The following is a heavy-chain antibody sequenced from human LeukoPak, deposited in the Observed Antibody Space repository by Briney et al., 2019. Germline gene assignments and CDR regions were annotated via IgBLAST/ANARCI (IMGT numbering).Heavy chain of an antibody. Sequence: SETLSLTCTVSGGSISDYYWNWIRQPPGKGLEWIGYIYYSGSTTYNPSHKSRVTMSVDTAKNQFSLKLRSVTAADTAVYYCARGDFCSKSNCYLRPMDVWGKGTTVTVSS. V-gene: IGHV4-59*01. CDR2: IYYSGST. CDR3: ARGDFCSKSNCYLRPMDV. D-gene: IGHD3-3*01. J-gene: IGHJ6*03. CDR1: GGSISDYY.